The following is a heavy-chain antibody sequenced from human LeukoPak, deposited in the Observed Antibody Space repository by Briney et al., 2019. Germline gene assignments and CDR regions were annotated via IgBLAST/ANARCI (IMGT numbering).Heavy chain of an antibody. Sequence: SETLSLTCAVYGGSFSGYYWSWLRQPPGKGLEWIGEINHSGSTNYNPSLKSRVTISVDTSKNQFSLKLSSVTAADTAVYYCARDGLYTYGYSYFDFWGQGTLVTVSS. CDR3: ARDGLYTYGYSYFDF. V-gene: IGHV4-34*01. J-gene: IGHJ4*02. CDR1: GGSFSGYY. CDR2: INHSGST. D-gene: IGHD5-18*01.